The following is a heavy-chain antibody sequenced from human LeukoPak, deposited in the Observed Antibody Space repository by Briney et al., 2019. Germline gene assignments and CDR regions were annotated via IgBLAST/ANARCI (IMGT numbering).Heavy chain of an antibody. Sequence: PGGSLRLSCAASGFTFSSYWMHWVRQAPGKGLMWVSRINSDGSRTTYADSVKGRFTISRDNAKNSLYLQMNSLRAEDTAVYYCARALPATTVVTPGDYWGQGTLVTVSS. J-gene: IGHJ4*02. CDR1: GFTFSSYW. V-gene: IGHV3-74*01. CDR3: ARALPATTVVTPGDY. CDR2: INSDGSRT. D-gene: IGHD4-23*01.